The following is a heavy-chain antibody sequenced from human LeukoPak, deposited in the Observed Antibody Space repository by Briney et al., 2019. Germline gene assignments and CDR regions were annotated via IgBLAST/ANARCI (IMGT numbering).Heavy chain of an antibody. CDR3: ARDFMVRGVTTPDY. D-gene: IGHD3-10*01. V-gene: IGHV1-2*02. CDR1: GYTFTGYY. J-gene: IGHJ4*02. Sequence: ASVKVSCKAFGYTFTGYYMHWVRQGPGQGLQWMGWMNPNSGVTNYAQKFQGRVTMTRDTSISTAYMELSGLRYDDTAVYYCARDFMVRGVTTPDYWGQGTLVTVSS. CDR2: MNPNSGVT.